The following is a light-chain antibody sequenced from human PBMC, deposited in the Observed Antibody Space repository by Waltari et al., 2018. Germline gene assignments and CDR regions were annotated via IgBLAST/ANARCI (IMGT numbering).Light chain of an antibody. V-gene: IGKV3-20*01. CDR2: CAS. J-gene: IGKJ1*01. CDR3: QQYGNSPRT. Sequence: ETVLTQSPGTLSLSPGERATLSCRASQSVTSSHLAWYQQKPGQAPRLLSYCASSRATGIPDRFSGSGSGTDFTLTITRLEPEDFAVYYCQQYGNSPRTFGQGTEVEIK. CDR1: QSVTSSH.